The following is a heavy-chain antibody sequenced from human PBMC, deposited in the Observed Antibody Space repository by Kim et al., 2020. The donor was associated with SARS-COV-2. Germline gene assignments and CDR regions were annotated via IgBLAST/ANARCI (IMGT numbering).Heavy chain of an antibody. CDR3: AKDLG. CDR1: RFTFRQYA. CDR2: ISYDGSQE. D-gene: IGHD3-10*01. V-gene: IGHV3-30*18. Sequence: GGSLRLSCSASRFTFRQYAIHWVRQAPGKGLEWVAVISYDGSQEYYAHSVKGRFTISRENSKKTVYLQMNSLRAEDTAVYFCAKDLGGG. J-gene: IGHJ1*01.